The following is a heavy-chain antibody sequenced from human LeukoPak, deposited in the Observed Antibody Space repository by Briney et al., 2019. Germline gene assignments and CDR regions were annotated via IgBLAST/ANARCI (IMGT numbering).Heavy chain of an antibody. V-gene: IGHV3-9*01. D-gene: IGHD6-13*01. CDR3: ANSYSSSWWLSFDY. Sequence: PGGSLRLSCAASGFTFDDYAMHWVRQAPGKGLEWASGISWNSGSIGYADSVKGRFTISRDNAKNSLYLQMNSLRAEDTALYYCANSYSSSWWLSFDYWGQGTLVTVSS. CDR1: GFTFDDYA. J-gene: IGHJ4*02. CDR2: ISWNSGSI.